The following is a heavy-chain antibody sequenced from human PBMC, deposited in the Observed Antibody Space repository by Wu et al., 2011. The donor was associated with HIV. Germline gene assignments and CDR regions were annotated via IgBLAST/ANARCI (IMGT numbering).Heavy chain of an antibody. V-gene: IGHV1-69*18. CDR1: GGTFSSSA. D-gene: IGHD2-15*01. CDR2: IIPILGAV. J-gene: IGHJ3*02. Sequence: QVQLVQSGAEVKKPGSSVKVSCKTSGGTFSSSAISWVRQAPGQGLEWMGRIIPILGAVNYAQKFQGRVTIIADESTGTAYMDLGSLRTDDTAVYYCASVRCHVDHCYFPLLGTAFDIWGQGTMVTVSS. CDR3: ASVRCHVDHCYFPLLGTAFDI.